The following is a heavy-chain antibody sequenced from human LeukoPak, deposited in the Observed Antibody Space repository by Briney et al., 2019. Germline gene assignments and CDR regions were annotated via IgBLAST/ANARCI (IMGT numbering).Heavy chain of an antibody. D-gene: IGHD3-3*01. CDR2: VSDSGDAT. J-gene: IGHJ3*02. CDR1: GFTFRSYA. Sequence: GGSLRLSCAASGFTFRSYAMSWVRQPPGKGLEWVSAVSDSGDATRYADSVKGRFTISRDNSKNTLYLQMNSLRAEDTAVYYCAKDRTTDYDFWSGRNDAFDIWGQGTMVTVSS. V-gene: IGHV3-23*01. CDR3: AKDRTTDYDFWSGRNDAFDI.